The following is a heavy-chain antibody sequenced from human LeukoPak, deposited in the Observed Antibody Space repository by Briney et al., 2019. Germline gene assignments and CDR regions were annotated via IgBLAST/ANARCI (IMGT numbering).Heavy chain of an antibody. CDR2: ISGSNGNT. Sequence: GASVKVSCKTSGYTFTTYGLSWVRQPPAQGLEWMGWISGSNGNTKYAQKVQGRVTMTTDTSTTTAYMEVRSLRSDDTAVYYCARDRDRMVQGVTALFDYWGQGTLVTVSS. CDR1: GYTFTTYG. CDR3: ARDRDRMVQGVTALFDY. J-gene: IGHJ4*02. V-gene: IGHV1-18*04. D-gene: IGHD3-10*01.